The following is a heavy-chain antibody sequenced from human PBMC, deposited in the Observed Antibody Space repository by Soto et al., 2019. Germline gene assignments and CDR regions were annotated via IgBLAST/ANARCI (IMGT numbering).Heavy chain of an antibody. V-gene: IGHV3-23*01. D-gene: IGHD2-2*01. Sequence: EVQLLESGGGLVQPGGSLRLSCAASGFTFSSYAMSWVRQAPGKGLEWVSAISGSGGSTYYADSVKGRFTISRDNSKNTLYLQMNRLRAEDTAVYYCATLPTLGSSPDYWGQGTLVTVSS. CDR1: GFTFSSYA. CDR2: ISGSGGST. CDR3: ATLPTLGSSPDY. J-gene: IGHJ4*02.